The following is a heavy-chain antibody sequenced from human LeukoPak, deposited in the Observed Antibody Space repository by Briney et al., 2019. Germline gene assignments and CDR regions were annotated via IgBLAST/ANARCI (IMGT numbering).Heavy chain of an antibody. V-gene: IGHV4-34*01. CDR3: ARRSREYTYWYSDL. CDR1: GGSISGYY. CDR2: INHSGST. D-gene: IGHD6-6*01. J-gene: IGHJ2*01. Sequence: SETLSLTCAVYGGSISGYYWSWIRQPPGKGLEWIGEINHSGSTNYKPSLKSRVTISVDTSKNQFSLKLNSVTAADTAVYYCARRSREYTYWYSDLWGRGTLVTVSS.